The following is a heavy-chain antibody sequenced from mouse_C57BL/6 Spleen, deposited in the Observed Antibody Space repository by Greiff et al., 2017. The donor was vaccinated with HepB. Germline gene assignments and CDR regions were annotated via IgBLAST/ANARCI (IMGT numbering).Heavy chain of an antibody. V-gene: IGHV1-59*01. J-gene: IGHJ2*01. CDR3: ARSQVDD. CDR1: GYTFTSYW. CDR2: IDPSDSYT. Sequence: QVQLQQPGAELVRPGTSVKLSCKASGYTFTSYWTPWVKQRPGQGLEWIGVIDPSDSYTNYNQKFKGKATLTVDTSSSTAYMQLSSLTSEDSAVYYCARSQVDDWGQGTTLTVSS.